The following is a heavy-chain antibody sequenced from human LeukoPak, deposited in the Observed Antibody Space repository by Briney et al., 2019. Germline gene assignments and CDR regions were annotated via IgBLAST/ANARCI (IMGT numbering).Heavy chain of an antibody. CDR1: GFTFSSYA. V-gene: IGHV3-23*01. CDR3: ARDRPAEKMSVWFGGPPAGLDPFDI. D-gene: IGHD3-10*01. Sequence: PGGSLRLSCAASGFTFSSYAMSWVRQAPGKGLERVSAISGSGGSTYYADSVKGRFTISRDNSKNTLYLQMNSLRAEDTAVYYCARDRPAEKMSVWFGGPPAGLDPFDIWGQGKMVIVSS. J-gene: IGHJ3*02. CDR2: ISGSGGST.